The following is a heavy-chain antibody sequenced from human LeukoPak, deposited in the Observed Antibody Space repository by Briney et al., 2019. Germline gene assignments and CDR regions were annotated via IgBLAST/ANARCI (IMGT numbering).Heavy chain of an antibody. CDR2: INPNSGGT. Sequence: ASVKVSCKASGFTFTGYYMHWVRQAPGQGLEWMGWINPNSGGTNYAQKFQGRVTMTRDTSISTAYMELSRLRSDDTAVYYCARDEGDTDAFDIWGQGTMVTVSS. CDR1: GFTFTGYY. J-gene: IGHJ3*02. D-gene: IGHD2-21*02. V-gene: IGHV1-2*02. CDR3: ARDEGDTDAFDI.